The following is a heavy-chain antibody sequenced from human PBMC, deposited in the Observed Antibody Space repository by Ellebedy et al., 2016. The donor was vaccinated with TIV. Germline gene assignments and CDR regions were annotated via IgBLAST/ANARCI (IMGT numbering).Heavy chain of an antibody. J-gene: IGHJ4*02. V-gene: IGHV4-59*01. D-gene: IGHD1/OR15-1a*01. CDR2: IYRSGST. CDR1: GDSIGSYW. CDR3: ARDSFRNNSWFYFDF. Sequence: MPSETLSLTCTISGDSIGSYWWSWIRQPPGKGLEWIGYIYRSGSTNYNPSLKSRVTISVGTSTNQLSLNLKSVTAADTAVYYCARDSFRNNSWFYFDFWGQGALVTVSS.